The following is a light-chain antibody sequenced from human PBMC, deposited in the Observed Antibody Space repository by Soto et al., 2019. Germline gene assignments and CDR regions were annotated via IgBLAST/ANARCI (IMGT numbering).Light chain of an antibody. Sequence: DIQMTQSPPSLSASVGDTVSITCRASQTVSIFLNWYQQKLGQAPTALIHRESTLQSGVPSRFAGSGDGTEFTLTIKDVQADDFATYYCQQSYTAPLSFGQGKRREIK. V-gene: IGKV1-39*01. CDR3: QQSYTAPLS. CDR1: QTVSIF. CDR2: RES. J-gene: IGKJ5*01.